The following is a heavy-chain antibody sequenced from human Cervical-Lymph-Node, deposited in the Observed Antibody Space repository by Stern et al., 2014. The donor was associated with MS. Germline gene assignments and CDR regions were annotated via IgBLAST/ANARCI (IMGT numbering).Heavy chain of an antibody. Sequence: QVTLRESGPAVVKPTQTLTLTCTFSGFSLSSDGMCVTWIRQPPGKALEWLALIDWTNDKYYNTSLKTRLTISKDTPKNQVVLTMTNIDLMDTATYYCARMVGATGYYYDVDVWGQGTTVTVSS. J-gene: IGHJ6*02. CDR1: GFSLSSDGMC. CDR3: ARMVGATGYYYDVDV. CDR2: IDWTNDK. V-gene: IGHV2-70*01. D-gene: IGHD1-26*01.